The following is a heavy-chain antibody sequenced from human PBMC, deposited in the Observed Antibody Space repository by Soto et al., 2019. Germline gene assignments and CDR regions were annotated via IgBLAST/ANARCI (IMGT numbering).Heavy chain of an antibody. CDR2: IKTKVEGGTM. J-gene: IGHJ4*02. CDR3: VADLPGVWTNWGFDY. D-gene: IGHD7-27*01. V-gene: IGHV3-15*07. Sequence: EVQLVESGGGFVEPGGSLRLSCVGSGLTLSHAWMTCVRQATGKGLEWVGRIKTKVEGGTMDYTAPLKGKFSVSRDDSENTFYLHMSSVHGEDTVMYYCVADLPGVWTNWGFDYWGQGALVTVSS. CDR1: GLTLSHAW.